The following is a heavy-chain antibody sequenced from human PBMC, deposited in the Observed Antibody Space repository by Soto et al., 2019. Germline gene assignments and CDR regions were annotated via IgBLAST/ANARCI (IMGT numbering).Heavy chain of an antibody. CDR2: ISSTSTYI. J-gene: IGHJ4*02. Sequence: EVPLVESGGGLVNPGGSLRLSCAASGFDFSRYSINWVRQAPGKGLEWVSSISSTSTYIYYADSVKGRFTISRDNARNSLYLQMNSLRAEDTAVYYCARGSAWSPDYWGQGTLVTVSS. V-gene: IGHV3-21*01. CDR1: GFDFSRYS. D-gene: IGHD6-19*01. CDR3: ARGSAWSPDY.